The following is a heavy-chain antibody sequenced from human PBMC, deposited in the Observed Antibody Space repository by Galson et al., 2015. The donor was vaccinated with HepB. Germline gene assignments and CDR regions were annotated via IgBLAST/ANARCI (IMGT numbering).Heavy chain of an antibody. CDR1: GFTFSTYA. CDR2: ISGSGATT. CDR3: AKEPPYCGGDCYSVSDV. V-gene: IGHV3-23*01. J-gene: IGHJ4*02. Sequence: SLRLSCAASGFTFSTYAITWVRQAPGKGLEWVSVISGSGATTFYADSVKGRFTIYRDNSKNTVYLQMNSLRADDTAIYYCAKEPPYCGGDCYSVSDVWGQGTLVTVSS. D-gene: IGHD2-21*02.